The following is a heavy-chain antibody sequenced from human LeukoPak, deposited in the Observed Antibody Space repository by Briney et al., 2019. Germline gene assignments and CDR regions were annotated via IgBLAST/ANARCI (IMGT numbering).Heavy chain of an antibody. CDR3: ARGAEMATITYMY. D-gene: IGHD5-24*01. CDR2: IYPDDSDT. CDR1: GYSFTTYW. Sequence: GESLKISCKGSGYSFTTYWIGWVRQMPGKGLEWMGIIYPDDSDTRYSPSFQGQVTMSADKSINIAYLQWSSLKASDTAMYYCARGAEMATITYMYWGQGTLVTVSS. J-gene: IGHJ4*02. V-gene: IGHV5-51*01.